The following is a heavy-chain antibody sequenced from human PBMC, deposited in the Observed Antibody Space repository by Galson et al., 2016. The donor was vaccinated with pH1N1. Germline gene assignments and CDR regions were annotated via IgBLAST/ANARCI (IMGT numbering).Heavy chain of an antibody. Sequence: SLRLSCAASGFNFDTFAMHWVRRTPGKGLGWVAFISYNGHDESYADSLKGRFTVSRDNSKNRLYLHMNSLRTEDTGLYYCAREDWSYGDTYYNGMDVWGQGTTVTVS. J-gene: IGHJ6*02. CDR1: GFNFDTFA. CDR2: ISYNGHDE. D-gene: IGHD4-17*01. V-gene: IGHV3-30-3*01. CDR3: AREDWSYGDTYYNGMDV.